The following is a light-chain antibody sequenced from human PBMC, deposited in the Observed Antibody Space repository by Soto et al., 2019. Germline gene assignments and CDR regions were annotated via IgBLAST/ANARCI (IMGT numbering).Light chain of an antibody. Sequence: AIQLTQSPSSLSASVRDRVTITCRASQGISSALAWYQQKPGKAPKLLIYDASSLESGVPSRFSGSGSGTDFTLTISSLQPEDFATDYCQQFNFYPITFGQGTRLEIK. CDR1: QGISSA. J-gene: IGKJ5*01. V-gene: IGKV1-13*02. CDR2: DAS. CDR3: QQFNFYPIT.